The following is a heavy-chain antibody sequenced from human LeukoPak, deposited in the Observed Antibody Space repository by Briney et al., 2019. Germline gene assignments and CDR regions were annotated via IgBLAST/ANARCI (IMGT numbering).Heavy chain of an antibody. Sequence: ASVKVSCKASGGTFSSYAISWVRQAPGQGLEWMGGIIPIFGTANYAQKFQGRVTITTDESTSTAYMELSSLRSEDTAVYYCASGVPAAAAYYYYYYMDVWGKGTTVTVPS. CDR3: ASGVPAAAAYYYYYYMDV. V-gene: IGHV1-69*05. D-gene: IGHD2-2*01. CDR2: IIPIFGTA. CDR1: GGTFSSYA. J-gene: IGHJ6*03.